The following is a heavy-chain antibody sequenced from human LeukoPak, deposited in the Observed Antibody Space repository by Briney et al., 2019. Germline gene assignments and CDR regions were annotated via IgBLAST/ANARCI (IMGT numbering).Heavy chain of an antibody. CDR3: ARPNYYDSSGYYYFDY. Sequence: SETLSLTCAVYGGSFSGYYWSWIRQPLGKGLEWIGEINHSGSTNYNPSLKSRVTISVDTSKNQFSLKLSSVTAADTAVYYCARPNYYDSSGYYYFDYWGQGTLVTVSS. CDR1: GGSFSGYY. D-gene: IGHD3-22*01. J-gene: IGHJ4*02. V-gene: IGHV4-34*01. CDR2: INHSGST.